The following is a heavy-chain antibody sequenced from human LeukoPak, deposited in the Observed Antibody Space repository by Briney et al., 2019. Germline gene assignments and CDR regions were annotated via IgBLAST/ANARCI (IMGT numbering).Heavy chain of an antibody. CDR1: GFTFSSYG. V-gene: IGHV3-30*03. CDR3: AREFPGIAAALLQH. Sequence: GGSLRLSCAASGFTFSSYGMHWVRQAPGKGLEWVAVISYDGSNKYYADSVKGRFTISRDNSKNTLYLQMNSLRAEDTAVYYCAREFPGIAAALLQHWGQGTLVTVSS. D-gene: IGHD6-13*01. CDR2: ISYDGSNK. J-gene: IGHJ1*01.